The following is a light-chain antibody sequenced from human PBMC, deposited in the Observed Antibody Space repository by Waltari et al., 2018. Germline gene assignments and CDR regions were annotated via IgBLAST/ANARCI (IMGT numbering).Light chain of an antibody. V-gene: IGKV3-15*01. CDR1: QSVSSN. Sequence: EIVMTQSPATLSVSPGERATLSCRASQSVSSNLAWYQPKPGQAPRLLIYDASTRATGIPARFSGSGSGTEFTLTISSLQSEDFAVYYCQQYNNWPPYTFGQGTKLDIK. CDR2: DAS. CDR3: QQYNNWPPYT. J-gene: IGKJ2*01.